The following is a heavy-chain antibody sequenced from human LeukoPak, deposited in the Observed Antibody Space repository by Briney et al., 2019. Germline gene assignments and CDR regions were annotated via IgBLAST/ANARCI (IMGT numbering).Heavy chain of an antibody. D-gene: IGHD3-10*01. CDR2: INPNSGGT. Sequence: ASVKVSCKASGYTFTGYYMHWVRQAPGQGLEWMGWINPNSGGTNYAQKFQGRVPMTRDTSISTAYMELSRLRSDDTAVYYCARDIGFGEYPMYYFDYWGQGTLVTVSS. CDR1: GYTFTGYY. J-gene: IGHJ4*02. CDR3: ARDIGFGEYPMYYFDY. V-gene: IGHV1-2*02.